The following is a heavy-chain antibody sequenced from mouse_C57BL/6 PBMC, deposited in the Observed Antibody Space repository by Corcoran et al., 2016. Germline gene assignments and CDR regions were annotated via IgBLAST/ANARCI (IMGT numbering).Heavy chain of an antibody. J-gene: IGHJ1*01. CDR2: IYPGSGNT. V-gene: IGHV1-66*01. Sequence: QVQLQQAGPELVKPGASVKISCTASGYNFTSYYIHWVQQRPGQGLEWIGWIYPGSGNTKYNEKFKGKATLTADTSSSTAYMQLSSLTSEDSAVYYCARYHYYGSSHWYFDVWGAGTTVTVSS. D-gene: IGHD1-1*01. CDR3: ARYHYYGSSHWYFDV. CDR1: GYNFTSYY.